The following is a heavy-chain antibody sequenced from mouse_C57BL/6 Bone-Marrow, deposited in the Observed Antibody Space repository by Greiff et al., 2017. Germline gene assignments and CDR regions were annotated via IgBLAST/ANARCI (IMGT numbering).Heavy chain of an antibody. CDR3: ARLRGYDVEAMDY. CDR2: INPSTGGT. D-gene: IGHD2-2*01. V-gene: IGHV1-42*01. J-gene: IGHJ4*01. CDR1: GYSFTGYY. Sequence: VQLQQSGPELVKPGASVKISCKASGYSFTGYYMNWVKQSPEKSLEWIGEINPSTGGTTYNQKFKAKATLTVDKSSSTAYMQLKSLTSEDSAVYYCARLRGYDVEAMDYWGQGTSVTVSS.